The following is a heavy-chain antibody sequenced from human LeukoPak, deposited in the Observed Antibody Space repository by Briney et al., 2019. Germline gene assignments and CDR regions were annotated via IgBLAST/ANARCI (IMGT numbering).Heavy chain of an antibody. D-gene: IGHD1-7*01. J-gene: IGHJ4*02. V-gene: IGHV4-4*07. CDR3: ARGYNWNYGEYYFDY. CDR2: IYTSGST. Sequence: SETLSLTCTVSGGSISSYYWSWTRQPAGKGLEWIGRIYTSGSTNYNPSLKSRVTMSVDTSKNQFSLKLSSVTAADTAVYYCARGYNWNYGEYYFDYWGQGTLVTVSS. CDR1: GGSISSYY.